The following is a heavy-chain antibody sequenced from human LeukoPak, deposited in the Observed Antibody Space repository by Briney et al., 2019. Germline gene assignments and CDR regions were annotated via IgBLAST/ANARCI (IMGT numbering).Heavy chain of an antibody. Sequence: ASVKVSCKASGGTFSSYAISWVRQAPGQGLEWMGGIIPIFGTANYAQKFQGGVTITADESTSTAYMELSSLRSEDTAVYYCARDGSDGYSRWGQGTLVTVSS. CDR1: GGTFSSYA. D-gene: IGHD5-24*01. V-gene: IGHV1-69*13. CDR2: IIPIFGTA. CDR3: ARDGSDGYSR. J-gene: IGHJ4*02.